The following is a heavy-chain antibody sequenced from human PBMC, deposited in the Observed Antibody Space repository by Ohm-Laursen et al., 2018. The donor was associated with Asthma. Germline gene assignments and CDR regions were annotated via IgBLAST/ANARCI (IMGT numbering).Heavy chain of an antibody. CDR2: IYYSGST. D-gene: IGHD5-12*01. CDR1: GGSISSYY. Sequence: SETLSLTCTVSGGSISSYYWSWIRQPPGKELEWIGYIYYSGSTNYNPSLKSRVIISVDTSKNQFSLKLSSVTAADTAVYYCAREGGYGTLGLWGQGTLVTVSS. J-gene: IGHJ4*02. CDR3: AREGGYGTLGL. V-gene: IGHV4-59*01.